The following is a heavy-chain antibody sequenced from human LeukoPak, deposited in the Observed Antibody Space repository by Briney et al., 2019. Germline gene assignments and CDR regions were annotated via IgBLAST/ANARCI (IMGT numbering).Heavy chain of an antibody. V-gene: IGHV1-8*01. D-gene: IGHD3-9*01. CDR2: MNPNSGNT. Sequence: ASVKVSCKASGYTFTSYDINWVRQAPGQGLEWMGWMNPNSGNTGYAQKFQGRVTMTRNNSISTAYMELSSLRSEDTAVYYCARILRYFDWLLGDYYGMDVWGQGTTVTVSS. CDR3: ARILRYFDWLLGDYYGMDV. CDR1: GYTFTSYD. J-gene: IGHJ6*02.